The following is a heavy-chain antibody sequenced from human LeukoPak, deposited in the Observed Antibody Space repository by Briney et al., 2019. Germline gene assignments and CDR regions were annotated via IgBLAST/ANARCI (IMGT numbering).Heavy chain of an antibody. V-gene: IGHV3-33*01. D-gene: IGHD3-22*01. Sequence: PGGSLRLSCAASGFTFSSYGMHWVRQAPGKGLEWVAVIWYDGSNKYYADSVKGRFTISRDNSKNTLYLQMNSLRAEDTAVYYCARDRYYDSSGYPLFDYWGQGTLVTVSS. CDR2: IWYDGSNK. CDR1: GFTFSSYG. CDR3: ARDRYYDSSGYPLFDY. J-gene: IGHJ4*02.